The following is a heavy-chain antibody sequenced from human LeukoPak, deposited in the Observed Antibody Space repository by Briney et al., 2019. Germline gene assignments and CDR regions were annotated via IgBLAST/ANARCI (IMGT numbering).Heavy chain of an antibody. V-gene: IGHV1-46*01. J-gene: IGHJ4*02. CDR2: INPSDGST. Sequence: ASVKVSCKASGYTFTSHYMHGVRQAPGQGLEWMGIINPSDGSTTSAQKFQGRVTVTRGTSTSTVYMELSSLRSEDTAVYYCARDSNSSSFDYWGQGILVTVSS. CDR3: ARDSNSSSFDY. D-gene: IGHD6-6*01. CDR1: GYTFTSHY.